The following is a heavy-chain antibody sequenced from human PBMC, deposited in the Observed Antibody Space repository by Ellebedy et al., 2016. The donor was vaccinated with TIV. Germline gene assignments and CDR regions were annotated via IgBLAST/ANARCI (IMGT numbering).Heavy chain of an antibody. V-gene: IGHV3-23*01. J-gene: IGHJ4*02. CDR2: ISGSGGST. CDR3: AKDSISSGWYALVCDY. D-gene: IGHD6-19*01. CDR1: GFTFSSYA. Sequence: GESLKISCAASGFTFSSYAMSWVRQAPGKGLEWVAAISGSGGSTYYADSVKGRFTISRDNSNNTLFLKMDSLRADDTAVYYCAKDSISSGWYALVCDYWGQGALVTVSS.